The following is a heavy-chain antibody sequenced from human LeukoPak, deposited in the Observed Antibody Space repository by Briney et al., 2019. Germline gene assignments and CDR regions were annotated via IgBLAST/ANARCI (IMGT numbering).Heavy chain of an antibody. CDR2: IYYTGNT. V-gene: IGHV4-59*12. D-gene: IGHD5-12*01. J-gene: IGHJ6*02. CDR3: ARGPPRGYSGYGRGMDV. CDR1: GGSISSYY. Sequence: SETLSLTCTVSGGSISSYYWSLIRQSPEKGLEWIGYIYYTGNTNYNPSLKSRVTISVDTSKNQFSLKLSSVTAADTAVYYCARGPPRGYSGYGRGMDVWGQGTTVTVSS.